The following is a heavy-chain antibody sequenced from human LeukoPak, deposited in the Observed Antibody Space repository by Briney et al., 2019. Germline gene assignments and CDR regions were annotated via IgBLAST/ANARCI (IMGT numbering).Heavy chain of an antibody. CDR3: ARERGSSSWYNDY. CDR2: INSDGSST. V-gene: IGHV3-74*01. J-gene: IGHJ4*02. D-gene: IGHD6-13*01. Sequence: GGAPRLSFATPGFTFRSYWMHLGRPAPGEGGVGGSRINSDGSSTSYADSVKGRFTISRDNAKNTLYLQMNSLRAEDTAVYYCARERGSSSWYNDYWGQGTLVTVSS. CDR1: GFTFRSYW.